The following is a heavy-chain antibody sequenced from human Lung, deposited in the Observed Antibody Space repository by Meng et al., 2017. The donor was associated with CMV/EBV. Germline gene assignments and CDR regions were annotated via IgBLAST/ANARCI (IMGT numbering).Heavy chain of an antibody. CDR1: GGTFSSYA. CDR2: IIPIFGTA. J-gene: IGHJ6*02. CDR3: ARGNYGDYHYYGMDV. Sequence: SXXVSXKASGGTFSSYAISWVRQAPGQGLEWMGGIIPIFGTANYAQKFQGRVTITTDESTSTAYMELSSLRSEDTAVYYCARGNYGDYHYYGMDVWGQGTXVTCSS. D-gene: IGHD4-17*01. V-gene: IGHV1-69*05.